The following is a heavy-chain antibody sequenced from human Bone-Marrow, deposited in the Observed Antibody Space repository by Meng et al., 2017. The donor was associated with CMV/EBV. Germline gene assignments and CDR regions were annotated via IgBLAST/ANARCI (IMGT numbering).Heavy chain of an antibody. CDR2: IYSGGAT. CDR3: ARDFPDGSGSDRRSSNYYGWDV. D-gene: IGHD3-22*01. V-gene: IGHV3-53*01. J-gene: IGHJ6*02. Sequence: GESLKISCVASGLSVTDHYMSWVRQAPGKGLEWVAVIYSGGATHYADSVQGRFTISRDNSRNALHLQMNSLRAGDTAVYYCARDFPDGSGSDRRSSNYYGWDVWGQGTTVTVSS. CDR1: GLSVTDHY.